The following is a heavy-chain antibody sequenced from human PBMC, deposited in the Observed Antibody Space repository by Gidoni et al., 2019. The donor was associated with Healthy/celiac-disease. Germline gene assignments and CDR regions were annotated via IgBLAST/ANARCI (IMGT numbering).Heavy chain of an antibody. CDR1: GFTFSSYA. D-gene: IGHD3-22*01. Sequence: QVQLVESGGGVVQPGRSLRLSCAASGFTFSSYAMHWVRQAPGKGLEWVAVISYDGSNKYYADSVKGRFTISRDNSKNTLYLQMNSLRAEDTAVYYCARGPRKDSSNGAFDIWGQGTMVTVSS. J-gene: IGHJ3*02. V-gene: IGHV3-30-3*01. CDR3: ARGPRKDSSNGAFDI. CDR2: ISYDGSNK.